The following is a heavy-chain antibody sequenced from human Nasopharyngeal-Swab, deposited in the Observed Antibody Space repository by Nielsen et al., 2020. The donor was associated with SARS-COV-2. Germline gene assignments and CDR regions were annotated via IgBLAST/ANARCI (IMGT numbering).Heavy chain of an antibody. CDR3: ARDLSGSSGWYWHFDL. Sequence: GESLKISCAASGFSFSEYSINWVRQAPGKGLEWVSSISDSSSYIYYADSVKGRFTISRDNAKNSLYLQMNSLRAEDTAVYYCARDLSGSSGWYWHFDLWGRGTLVTVSS. D-gene: IGHD3-10*01. V-gene: IGHV3-21*01. J-gene: IGHJ2*01. CDR1: GFSFSEYS. CDR2: ISDSSSYI.